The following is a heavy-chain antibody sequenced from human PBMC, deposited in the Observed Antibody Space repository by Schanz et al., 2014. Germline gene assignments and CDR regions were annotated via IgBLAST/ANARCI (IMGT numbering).Heavy chain of an antibody. CDR3: AKGRFGELSAFDI. D-gene: IGHD3-10*01. J-gene: IGHJ3*02. Sequence: EVHLLESGGGLVPPGGSLRLSCAASGFNFSDYAMCWVRQAPGKGLEWVSGISGSGASTYYADSVKGRFTISRDNSKNTLYLQMNSLRAEDTAVYYCAKGRFGELSAFDIWGQGTMVTVSS. V-gene: IGHV3-23*01. CDR1: GFNFSDYA. CDR2: ISGSGAST.